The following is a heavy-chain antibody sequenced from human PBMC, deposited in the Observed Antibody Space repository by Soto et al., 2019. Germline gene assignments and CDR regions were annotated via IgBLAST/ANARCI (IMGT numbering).Heavy chain of an antibody. D-gene: IGHD6-6*01. V-gene: IGHV3-23*01. CDR1: GFTFSSYA. Sequence: GGSLKLSCAASGFTFSSYAMSWVRQAPGKGLEWVSAISGSGGSTYYADSVKGRFTISRDNSKNTLYLQMNSLRAEDTAVYYCAKVGYSSSCLDYWGQGTLVTVSS. CDR2: ISGSGGST. J-gene: IGHJ4*02. CDR3: AKVGYSSSCLDY.